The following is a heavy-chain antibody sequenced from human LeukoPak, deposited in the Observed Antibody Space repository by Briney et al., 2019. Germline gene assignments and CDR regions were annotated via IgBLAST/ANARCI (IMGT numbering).Heavy chain of an antibody. Sequence: GKSLGLSCAASGFTFSNYAMHWVRQAPGKGLEWVSLISSGGTYEYYADSVRGRFTISRDNSKNTLYLQLNSLRAEDTAVYYCARDSTYYYDSGSSGPHYFDNWGQGTLVTVSS. D-gene: IGHD3-10*01. CDR3: ARDSTYYYDSGSSGPHYFDN. V-gene: IGHV3-30*01. J-gene: IGHJ4*02. CDR1: GFTFSNYA. CDR2: ISSGGTYE.